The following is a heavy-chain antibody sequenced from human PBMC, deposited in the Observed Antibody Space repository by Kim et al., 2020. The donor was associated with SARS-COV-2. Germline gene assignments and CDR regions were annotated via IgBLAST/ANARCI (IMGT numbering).Heavy chain of an antibody. CDR3: ARGGVVSGGWLEFYSYYGLDV. V-gene: IGHV4-34*01. CDR2: INHSGST. Sequence: SETLSLTCAVYGGSFSDYYWSWIRQPPGKGLEWIGEINHSGSTNYNPSLKSRVTISVDMSKNQFSLNLISVTAADTALYYCARGGVVSGGWLEFYSYYGLDVWDQGTTVTVSS. CDR1: GGSFSDYY. D-gene: IGHD6-25*01. J-gene: IGHJ6*02.